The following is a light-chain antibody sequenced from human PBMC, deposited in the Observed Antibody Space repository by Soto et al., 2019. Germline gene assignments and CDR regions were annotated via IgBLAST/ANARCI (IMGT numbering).Light chain of an antibody. J-gene: IGLJ1*01. CDR2: DVS. CDR1: SSDVGGYNY. Sequence: QSALTQPRSVSGSPGQSVTISCTGTSSDVGGYNYVSWYQQHPGKAPKLMIYDVSKRPSGVPDRFSGSKSGNMASLTISGLQAEDEADYYCCSYAGSYTYVFGTGTKLTV. V-gene: IGLV2-11*01. CDR3: CSYAGSYTYV.